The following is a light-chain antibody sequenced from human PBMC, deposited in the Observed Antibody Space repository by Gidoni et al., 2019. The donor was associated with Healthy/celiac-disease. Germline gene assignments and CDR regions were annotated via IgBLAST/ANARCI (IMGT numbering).Light chain of an antibody. J-gene: IGKJ4*01. Sequence: EIVLTQSPATLSLSPGERATHSCRASQSVSSYLAWYQQKPGQAPRLLIYDASNRATGIPARFSGSGSGTDFTLTISSREPEDFAVYYCQQRSNWPPTLTFGGGTKVEIK. CDR2: DAS. CDR3: QQRSNWPPTLT. V-gene: IGKV3-11*01. CDR1: QSVSSY.